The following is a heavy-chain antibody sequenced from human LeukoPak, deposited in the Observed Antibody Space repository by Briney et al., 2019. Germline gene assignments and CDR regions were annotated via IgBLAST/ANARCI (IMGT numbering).Heavy chain of an antibody. CDR3: TTRPDIVPTGAY. Sequence: GGSLRLSCAASGFTFCNAWMSWAREAPGKGLEWVGRIKSKTDGGTTDYAAPVKGRFTISRDDSKNTLYLQMNSLKTADTAIYYCTTRPDIVPTGAYWGQGTLVTVSS. CDR1: GFTFCNAW. V-gene: IGHV3-15*01. CDR2: IKSKTDGGTT. J-gene: IGHJ4*02. D-gene: IGHD5-12*01.